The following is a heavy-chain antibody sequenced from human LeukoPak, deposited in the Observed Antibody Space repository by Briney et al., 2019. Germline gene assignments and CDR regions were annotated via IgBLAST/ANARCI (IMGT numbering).Heavy chain of an antibody. D-gene: IGHD6-19*01. CDR2: ISYDGSNK. V-gene: IGHV3-30*18. Sequence: GRSLRLSCAASGFTFSSYGMHWVRQAPGKGLEWVAVISYDGSNKYYADSVKGRFTISRDNSKNTLYLQMNSLRAEDTAVYYCAKDRFPHSSGRGLDYWGQGTLVTVSS. J-gene: IGHJ4*02. CDR3: AKDRFPHSSGRGLDY. CDR1: GFTFSSYG.